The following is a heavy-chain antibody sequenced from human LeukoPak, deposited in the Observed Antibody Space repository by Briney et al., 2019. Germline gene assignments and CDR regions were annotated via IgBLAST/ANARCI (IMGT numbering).Heavy chain of an antibody. D-gene: IGHD3-10*01. CDR3: SNSPPTYGDLDY. CDR1: GFTFSSYA. Sequence: GGSLRLSCAASGFTFSSYAMSWVRQAPGKGLEWVSAISGSGGSTYYADSVKGRFTISRDNSKNTLSLQMNNLRVDDTAIYYCSNSPPTYGDLDYWGQGTLVTVSS. V-gene: IGHV3-23*01. CDR2: ISGSGGST. J-gene: IGHJ4*02.